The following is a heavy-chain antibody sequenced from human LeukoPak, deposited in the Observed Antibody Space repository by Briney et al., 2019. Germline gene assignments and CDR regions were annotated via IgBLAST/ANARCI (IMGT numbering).Heavy chain of an antibody. D-gene: IGHD3-10*01. V-gene: IGHV4-61*05. CDR3: ARSSWFGELHFDY. CDR1: GGSIISSSYY. J-gene: IGHJ4*02. CDR2: IYYSGST. Sequence: PSETLSLTCTVSGGSIISSSYYWGWIRQPPGKGLEWIGYIYYSGSTNYNPSLKSRVTISVDTSKNQFSLKLSSVTAADTAVYYCARSSWFGELHFDYWGQGTLVTVSS.